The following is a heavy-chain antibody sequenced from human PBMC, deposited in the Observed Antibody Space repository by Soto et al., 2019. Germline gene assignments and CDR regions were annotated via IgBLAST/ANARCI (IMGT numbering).Heavy chain of an antibody. D-gene: IGHD3-10*01. J-gene: IGHJ6*02. CDR3: TRNLHGSGGIYGMDV. V-gene: IGHV1-3*01. CDR2: INAGNGNT. Sequence: ASVKVSCKASGYTFTSYAMHWVRQAPGQRLEWMGWINAGNGNTKYSQKFQGRVTITRDTSASIAYLQMNSLKTEDTAVYYCTRNLHGSGGIYGMDVWGQGTTVTVS. CDR1: GYTFTSYA.